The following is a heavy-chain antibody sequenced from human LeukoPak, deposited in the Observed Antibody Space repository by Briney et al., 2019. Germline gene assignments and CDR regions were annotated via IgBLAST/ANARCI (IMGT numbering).Heavy chain of an antibody. D-gene: IGHD3-22*01. Sequence: ASVTVSRKPSGYTFNAYYMHWVRQAPGQGLEWVGWIDPKTGNTRYAQKFQGRVTITRDTPVGTVYMELSSLKSDDTAVYYCASEAFCASGNCYLQRVASWGPGTLVTVSS. CDR2: IDPKTGNT. J-gene: IGHJ4*02. V-gene: IGHV1-2*02. CDR3: ASEAFCASGNCYLQRVAS. CDR1: GYTFNAYY.